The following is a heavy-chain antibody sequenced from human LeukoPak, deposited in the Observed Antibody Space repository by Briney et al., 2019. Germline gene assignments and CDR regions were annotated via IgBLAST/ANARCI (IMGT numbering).Heavy chain of an antibody. Sequence: SETLSLTCTVPGGSISSSSYYWGWIRQPPGKGLERIGSIYYSGSTYYNPSLKSRVTISVDTSKNQFSLKLSSVTAADTAVYYCARHFTLTYFDYWGQGTLVTVSS. CDR1: GGSISSSSYY. D-gene: IGHD3-9*01. CDR3: ARHFTLTYFDY. CDR2: IYYSGST. J-gene: IGHJ4*02. V-gene: IGHV4-39*01.